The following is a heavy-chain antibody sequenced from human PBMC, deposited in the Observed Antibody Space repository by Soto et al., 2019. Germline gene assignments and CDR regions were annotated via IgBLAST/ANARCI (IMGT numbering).Heavy chain of an antibody. D-gene: IGHD2-15*01. Sequence: PSETLSLTCAVYGGSFSGYYWSWIRQPPGKGLEWIGEINHSGSTNYNPSLKSRVTISVDTSKNQFSLKLSSVTAADTAVYYCARVGVVVAAKDYWGQGTLVT. CDR1: GGSFSGYY. CDR2: INHSGST. J-gene: IGHJ4*02. V-gene: IGHV4-34*01. CDR3: ARVGVVVAAKDY.